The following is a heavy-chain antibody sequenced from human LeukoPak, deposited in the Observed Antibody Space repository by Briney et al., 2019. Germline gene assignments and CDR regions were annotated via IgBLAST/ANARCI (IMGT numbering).Heavy chain of an antibody. V-gene: IGHV4-59*01. Sequence: SETLSLTCTVSGGSISSYYWSWIRQPPGKGLEWIGYIYYSGSTNYNPSLKSRVTISVDTSKNQFPLKLSSVTAADTAVYYCARARGYSYGLDYWGQGTLVTVSS. J-gene: IGHJ4*02. D-gene: IGHD5-18*01. CDR3: ARARGYSYGLDY. CDR1: GGSISSYY. CDR2: IYYSGST.